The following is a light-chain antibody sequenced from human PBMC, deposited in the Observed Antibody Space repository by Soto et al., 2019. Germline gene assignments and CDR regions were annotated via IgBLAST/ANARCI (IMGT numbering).Light chain of an antibody. CDR2: EVN. V-gene: IGLV2-8*01. CDR3: SSYAGSNNGV. J-gene: IGLJ3*02. CDR1: SSDVGRYDY. Sequence: QSALTQPPSVSGSPGQSVTISCTGTSSDVGRYDYVSWYQQHPGKVPRPIFYEVNRRQSGVPDRFSVSKSGNTASLTVSGLQAEDEADYYCSSYAGSNNGVFGGGTKLTVL.